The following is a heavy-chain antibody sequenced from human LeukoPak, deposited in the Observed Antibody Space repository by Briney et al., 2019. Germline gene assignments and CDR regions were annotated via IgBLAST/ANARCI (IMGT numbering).Heavy chain of an antibody. CDR3: ARLNSGDYYGSGSSFP. CDR2: IYYSGST. J-gene: IGHJ5*02. D-gene: IGHD3-10*01. Sequence: SETLSLTCTVSGGSISSYYWSWIRQPPGKGLEWIGYIYYSGSTNYNPSLKSRVTISVDTSKNQFSLKLSSVTAADTAVYYCARLNSGDYYGSGSSFPWGQGTLVTVSS. CDR1: GGSISSYY. V-gene: IGHV4-59*08.